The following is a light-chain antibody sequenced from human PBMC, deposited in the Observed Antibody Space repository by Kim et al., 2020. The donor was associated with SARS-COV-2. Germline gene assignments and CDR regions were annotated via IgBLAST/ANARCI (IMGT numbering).Light chain of an antibody. CDR2: DAS. Sequence: EIVLTQSPGTLSLSPGERATLSCRASQSVGSSYLAWYQQKPGQAPRLLIYDASSRATGIPDRFSGSGSGTDFTLTISRLEPEDFAVYSCKQYGNSPNSFGQGTKLEI. J-gene: IGKJ2*03. V-gene: IGKV3-20*01. CDR1: QSVGSSY. CDR3: KQYGNSPNS.